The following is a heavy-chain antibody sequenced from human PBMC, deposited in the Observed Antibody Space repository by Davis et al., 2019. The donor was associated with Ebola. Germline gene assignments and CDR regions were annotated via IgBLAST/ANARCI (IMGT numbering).Heavy chain of an antibody. D-gene: IGHD1-1*01. CDR1: GYTFTNYG. CDR3: ARAQFPTTSDH. CDR2: INPHNGNT. V-gene: IGHV1-18*04. J-gene: IGHJ4*02. Sequence: ASVKVSCKASGYTFTNYGITWVRQAPGQGLEWMGWINPHNGNTNYAQNVQGRVIMTSDTSTSTAYMEVGSLRSDGTAVYYCARAQFPTTSDHWGQGTLVTVSS.